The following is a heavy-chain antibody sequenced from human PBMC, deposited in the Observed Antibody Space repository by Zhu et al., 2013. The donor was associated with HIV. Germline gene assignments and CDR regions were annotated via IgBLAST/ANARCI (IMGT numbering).Heavy chain of an antibody. V-gene: IGHV1-69*01. J-gene: IGHJ4*02. CDR3: ARGRDYGDYEYYFDY. D-gene: IGHD4-17*01. Sequence: QVQLVQSGAEVKKPGSSVRVSCKASGGTFSSYAISWVRQAPGQGLEWMGGIIPLFGPANYAQKLRGRITISVDESTSTAYMELRSLRSEDTAIYYCARGRDYGDYEYYFDYWGQGTLVTVSS. CDR2: IIPLFGPA. CDR1: GGTFSSYA.